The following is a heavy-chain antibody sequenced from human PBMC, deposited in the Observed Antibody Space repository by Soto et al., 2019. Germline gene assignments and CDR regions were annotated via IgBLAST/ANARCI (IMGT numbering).Heavy chain of an antibody. CDR1: GYTYTVYY. CDR3: ARDLAKGGGSAGFDY. J-gene: IGHJ4*02. V-gene: IGHV1-2*02. CDR2: INPKSGGT. D-gene: IGHD1-26*01. Sequence: ASVKVSCKASGYTYTVYYMHWVRQAPGQGLEWMGWINPKSGGTMYPQKFQGRVTMTWDTSISTAYMALTRLRSDDTAVYYCARDLAKGGGSAGFDYWGQGTLVTVSS.